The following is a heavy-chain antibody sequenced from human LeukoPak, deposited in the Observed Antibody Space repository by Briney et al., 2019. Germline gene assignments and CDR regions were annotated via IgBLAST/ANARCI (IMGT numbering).Heavy chain of an antibody. CDR2: MNPNSDNT. Sequence: GASVKVSCKASGYTFTSYDINWVRQATGQGLEWMGWMNPNSDNTGYAQKFQGRVTMTRNTSISTAYMELSSLRSEDTAVYYCATHSPEWRYSGYYNYYYMDVWGNGTTVTVSS. V-gene: IGHV1-8*01. D-gene: IGHD5-12*01. CDR1: GYTFTSYD. J-gene: IGHJ6*03. CDR3: ATHSPEWRYSGYYNYYYMDV.